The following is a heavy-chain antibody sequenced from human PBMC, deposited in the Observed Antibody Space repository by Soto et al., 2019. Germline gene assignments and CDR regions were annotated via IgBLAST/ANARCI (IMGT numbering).Heavy chain of an antibody. D-gene: IGHD6-13*01. CDR2: ISWNSVRI. J-gene: IGHJ4*02. V-gene: IGHV3-9*01. CDR1: GFTFDGYV. CDR3: AKASFRSITAAEFDY. Sequence: EVQLVESGGGLVQPGRSLRLSCAASGFTFDGYVMHWVRQVPGKGLEWVSGISWNSVRIAYADSVKGRFIISRDNAKNSLYLQMNGLRADDTALYYCAKASFRSITAAEFDYWGQGTLVTVSS.